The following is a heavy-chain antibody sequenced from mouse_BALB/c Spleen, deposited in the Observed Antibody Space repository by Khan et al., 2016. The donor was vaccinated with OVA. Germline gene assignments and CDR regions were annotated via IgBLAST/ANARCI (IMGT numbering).Heavy chain of an antibody. Sequence: QVQLKHSGPGLVQPSQSLSITCTVSGFSLTTYGVHWVRQSPGKGLEWLGVIWSGGSTDYNAPFISRLSISKDSSMRQVFFQMNSLQVNDTAIYYCARNYDYDEGLAYWGPGTLVTASA. CDR3: ARNYDYDEGLAY. D-gene: IGHD2-4*01. CDR2: IWSGGST. J-gene: IGHJ3*01. V-gene: IGHV2-2*02. CDR1: GFSLTTYG.